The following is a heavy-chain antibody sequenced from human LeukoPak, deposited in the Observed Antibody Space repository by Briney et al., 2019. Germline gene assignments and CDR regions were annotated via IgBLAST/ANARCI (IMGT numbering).Heavy chain of an antibody. Sequence: GGSLRLSCAASGFTLSSYEMNWVRQAPGKGLEWVSYISSSGSAIYYADSVKGRFTISRDNAKNSLYLQMSSLRAEDTAVYYCARDREPDAFDIWGKGTMVTVSP. CDR1: GFTLSSYE. J-gene: IGHJ3*02. CDR3: ARDREPDAFDI. CDR2: ISSSGSAI. D-gene: IGHD1-14*01. V-gene: IGHV3-48*03.